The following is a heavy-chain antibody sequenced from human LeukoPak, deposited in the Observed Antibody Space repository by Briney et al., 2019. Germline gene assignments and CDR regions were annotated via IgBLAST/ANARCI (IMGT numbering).Heavy chain of an antibody. CDR2: IYYSGST. Sequence: SETLSLTCTVSGGSISSSSYYWGWIRQPPGKGLEWIGSIYYSGSTYYNPSLKSRVTISVDTSKNQFSLKLSSVTAADTAVYYCARGRLRYFDWSRYYFDYWGQGTLVTVSS. CDR1: GGSISSSSYY. V-gene: IGHV4-39*01. J-gene: IGHJ4*02. D-gene: IGHD3-9*01. CDR3: ARGRLRYFDWSRYYFDY.